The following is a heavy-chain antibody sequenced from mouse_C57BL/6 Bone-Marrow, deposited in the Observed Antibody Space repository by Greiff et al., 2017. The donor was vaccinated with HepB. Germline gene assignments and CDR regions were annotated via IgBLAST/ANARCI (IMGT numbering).Heavy chain of an antibody. CDR2: ISDGGSYT. CDR3: ARVSYPHYFDY. Sequence: EVHLVESGGGLVKPGGSLKLSCAASGFTFSSYAMSWVRQTPEKRLEWVATISDGGSYTYYPDNVKGRFTISRDNAKNNLYLQMSHLKSEDTAMCYCARVSYPHYFDYWGQGTTLTVSS. V-gene: IGHV5-4*01. J-gene: IGHJ2*01. D-gene: IGHD2-10*01. CDR1: GFTFSSYA.